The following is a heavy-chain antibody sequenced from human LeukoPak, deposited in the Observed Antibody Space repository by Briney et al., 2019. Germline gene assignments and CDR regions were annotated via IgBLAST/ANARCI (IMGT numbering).Heavy chain of an antibody. D-gene: IGHD2-8*01. CDR2: ISYDGSNK. CDR1: EFTFSNYA. CDR3: AKDRLGYCTNGVCYGYYFDY. V-gene: IGHV3-30*09. Sequence: GGSLRLSCAASEFTFSNYAMHWVRQAPGKGLEWVAVISYDGSNKYYADSVKGRFAISRDNSENTLYLQTNSLRAEDTAVYYCAKDRLGYCTNGVCYGYYFDYWGQGTLVTVSS. J-gene: IGHJ4*02.